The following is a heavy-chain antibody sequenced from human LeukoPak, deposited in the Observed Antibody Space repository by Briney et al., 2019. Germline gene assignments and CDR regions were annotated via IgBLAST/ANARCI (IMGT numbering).Heavy chain of an antibody. J-gene: IGHJ4*02. V-gene: IGHV1-69*04. D-gene: IGHD4-11*01. CDR3: ARDSPSTTVTTL. CDR2: IIPILGIA. CDR1: GGTFSSYA. Sequence: SVKVSCKASGGTFSSYAISWVRQAPGPGLEWMGRIIPILGIANYAQKFQGRVTITADKSTSTAYMELSSLRSEDTAVYYCARDSPSTTVTTLWGQGTLVTVSS.